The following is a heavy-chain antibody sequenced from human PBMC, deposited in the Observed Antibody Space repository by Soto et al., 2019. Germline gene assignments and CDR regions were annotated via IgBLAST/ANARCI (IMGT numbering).Heavy chain of an antibody. D-gene: IGHD1-26*01. CDR1: GDTVSSSSAA. CDR3: ERHVGGMDV. Sequence: QVQLQQSGPGLVEPSQTLSLTCAISGDTVSSSSAAWNWIRQSPSRGLEWLGRTYYRSKWYNDYAISVKRQITVNPNTSKNQFPLQLNPVTPEDAACYYCERHVGGMDVWGQGTTVTVSS. J-gene: IGHJ6*02. V-gene: IGHV6-1*01. CDR2: TYYRSKWYN.